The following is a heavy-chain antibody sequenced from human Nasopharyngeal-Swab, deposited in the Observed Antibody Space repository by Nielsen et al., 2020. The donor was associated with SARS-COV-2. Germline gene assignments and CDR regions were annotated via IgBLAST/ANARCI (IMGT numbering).Heavy chain of an antibody. CDR1: GGSFSGYY. D-gene: IGHD3-10*01. CDR2: INHRGST. J-gene: IGHJ4*02. Sequence: GSLRLSCAVYGGSFSGYYWSWIRQPPGKGLEWIGEINHRGSTNYNPSLKSRVTISVDTSKNQFSLKLSSVTAADTAVYYCARGGPTSLVRGVIIPPFDYWGQGTLVTVSS. V-gene: IGHV4-34*01. CDR3: ARGGPTSLVRGVIIPPFDY.